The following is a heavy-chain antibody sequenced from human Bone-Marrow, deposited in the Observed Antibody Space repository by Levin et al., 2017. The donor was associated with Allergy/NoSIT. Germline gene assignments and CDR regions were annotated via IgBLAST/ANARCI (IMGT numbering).Heavy chain of an antibody. J-gene: IGHJ6*02. CDR3: VRGSMATSYYNMDV. CDR1: GGTFRNNA. D-gene: IGHD5-24*01. CDR2: IIPIYDTP. Sequence: GASVKVSCKASGGTFRNNAFIWVRQAPGQGLEWMGGIIPIYDTPDYAQKFQGRVAIAADKSTNTAYMELSSLRSEDTAVYFCVRGSMATSYYNMDVWGQGTTVTVSS. V-gene: IGHV1-69*06.